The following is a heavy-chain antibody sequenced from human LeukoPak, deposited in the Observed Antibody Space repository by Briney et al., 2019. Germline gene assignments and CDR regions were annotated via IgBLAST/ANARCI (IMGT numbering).Heavy chain of an antibody. Sequence: GASVKVSCKASGYTFTSYYMHWVRQAPGQGLEWMGIINPSGGSTSYAQKFQGRVTMTRDTSTSNVYMELISLRSEDTAVYYCARDQGITMVRGVQYYFDYWGQGTLVTVSS. D-gene: IGHD3-10*01. CDR2: INPSGGST. V-gene: IGHV1-46*01. CDR3: ARDQGITMVRGVQYYFDY. J-gene: IGHJ4*02. CDR1: GYTFTSYY.